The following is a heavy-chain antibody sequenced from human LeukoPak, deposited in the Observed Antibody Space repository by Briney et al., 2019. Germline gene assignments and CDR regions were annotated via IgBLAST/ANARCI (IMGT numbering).Heavy chain of an antibody. CDR3: TRRDYSNLFDY. D-gene: IGHD4-11*01. J-gene: IGHJ4*02. CDR2: ISYDGSNK. Sequence: GGSLRLSCAASGFTFSSYGMHWVRQAPGKGLEWVAVISYDGSNKYYADSVKGRFTISRDNSKNTLYLQMNSLRVEDTAVYYCTRRDYSNLFDYWGQGTLVTVSS. CDR1: GFTFSSYG. V-gene: IGHV3-30*03.